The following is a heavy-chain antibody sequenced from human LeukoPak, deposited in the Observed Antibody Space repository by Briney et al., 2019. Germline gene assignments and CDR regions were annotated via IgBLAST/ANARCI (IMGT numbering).Heavy chain of an antibody. CDR1: GFTFSSYE. Sequence: PGGSLRLSCAASGFTFSSYEMNWVRQAPGKGLEWISAISGSSSNVYYAASVRGRFTISRDNAENSQYLQLNTMRAEDTAVYYCARGFRDTAMFLDYWGQGTLVTVSS. J-gene: IGHJ4*02. V-gene: IGHV3-48*03. CDR3: ARGFRDTAMFLDY. CDR2: ISGSSSNV. D-gene: IGHD5-18*01.